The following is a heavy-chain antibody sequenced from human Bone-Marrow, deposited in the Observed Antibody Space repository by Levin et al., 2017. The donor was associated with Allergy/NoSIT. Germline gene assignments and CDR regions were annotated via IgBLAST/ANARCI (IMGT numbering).Heavy chain of an antibody. J-gene: IGHJ2*01. V-gene: IGHV3-20*01. CDR2: INWNGGST. Sequence: GESLKISCAASGFTFDDYGMSWVRQAPGKGLEWVSGINWNGGSTGYADSVKGRFTISRDNAKNSLYLQMNSLRAEDTALYHCARTLPSTVTTYNWYFDLWGRGTLVTVSS. CDR3: ARTLPSTVTTYNWYFDL. D-gene: IGHD4-11*01. CDR1: GFTFDDYG.